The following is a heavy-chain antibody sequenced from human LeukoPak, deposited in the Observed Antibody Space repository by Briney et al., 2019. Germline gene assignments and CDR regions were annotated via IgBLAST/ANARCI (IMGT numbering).Heavy chain of an antibody. CDR1: GFTFSGYP. D-gene: IGHD2-21*02. J-gene: IGHJ4*02. CDR3: ARARVVTKWIDY. V-gene: IGHV3-23*01. Sequence: GGSLRLSCAASGFTFSGYPIHWVRQAPGKGLEWVSGISSSGSGGNTYYADSVKGRFTISRDSSKNTLFLHMNTLRAEDTAVYYCARARVVTKWIDYWGQGTLVTVSS. CDR2: ISSSGSGGNT.